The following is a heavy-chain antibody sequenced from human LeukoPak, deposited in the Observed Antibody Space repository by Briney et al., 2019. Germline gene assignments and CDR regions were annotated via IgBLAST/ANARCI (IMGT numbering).Heavy chain of an antibody. CDR1: GYTFTCYY. D-gene: IGHD3-10*01. Sequence: ASVKVSCNASGYTFTCYYMHWVRQAPGQGLEWMGWINPNSGGTNYAQKFQGWVTMTRDTSISTAYMELSRLRSDDTAVYYCARGLGYRAVRGVSNWFDPWGQGTLVTVSS. J-gene: IGHJ5*02. CDR2: INPNSGGT. V-gene: IGHV1-2*04. CDR3: ARGLGYRAVRGVSNWFDP.